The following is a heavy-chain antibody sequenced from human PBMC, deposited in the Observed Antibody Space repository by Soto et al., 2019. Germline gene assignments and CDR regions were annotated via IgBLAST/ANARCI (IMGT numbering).Heavy chain of an antibody. CDR3: ARDNNDFWSLYPLAFDY. V-gene: IGHV4-4*07. J-gene: IGHJ4*02. CDR2: ISTSGNV. CDR1: GGSLPKYY. D-gene: IGHD3-3*01. Sequence: SATLSLTCTVSGGSLPKYYWSWIRPPAGKGLEWIGRISTSGNVVSKASLRSRLTMSVDTSKNQFSLRLTSVTAADTAVYYCARDNNDFWSLYPLAFDYWGQGALVT.